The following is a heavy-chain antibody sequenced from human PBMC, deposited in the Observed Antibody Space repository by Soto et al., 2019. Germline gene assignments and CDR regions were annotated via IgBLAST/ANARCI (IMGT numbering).Heavy chain of an antibody. CDR2: ISGSGGST. J-gene: IGHJ4*02. D-gene: IGHD2-8*01. V-gene: IGHV3-23*01. CDR1: GFTFSSYS. CDR3: AKVIPDNGYFDY. Sequence: SLRLSCAASGFTFSSYSMNWVRQAPGKGLEWVSAISGSGGSTYYADSVKGRFTISRDNSKNTLYLQMNSLRAEDTAVYYCAKVIPDNGYFDYWGQGTLVTVSS.